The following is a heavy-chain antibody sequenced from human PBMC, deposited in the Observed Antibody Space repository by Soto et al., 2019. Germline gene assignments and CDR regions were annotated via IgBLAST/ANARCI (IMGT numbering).Heavy chain of an antibody. Sequence: QVQLVQSGTEVKKPGSSVKVSCKASGGTFRNYPINWVRQAPGQGLEWMGSIFPLTDIPDYAQNFQARLTISADKSTSTAYMELSSLISDDTAMYFCARGPLVVLNYFESWGQGTLVTVYS. V-gene: IGHV1-69*02. CDR3: ARGPLVVLNYFES. J-gene: IGHJ4*02. CDR2: IFPLTDIP. CDR1: GGTFRNYP.